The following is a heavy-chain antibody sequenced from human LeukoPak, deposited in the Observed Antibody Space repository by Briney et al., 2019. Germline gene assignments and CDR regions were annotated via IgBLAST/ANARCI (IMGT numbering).Heavy chain of an antibody. CDR3: ARQSDGGNWIDY. J-gene: IGHJ4*02. CDR2: TYYSGST. D-gene: IGHD4-23*01. CDR1: GGAISSGGYY. Sequence: KASETLSLTGTVSGGAISSGGYYWSWIRQHPGKGLEWIGYTYYSGSTYYNPSLKSRVTISVDTSKNQSSLKLSSVTAADTAVYYCARQSDGGNWIDYWGQGTLVTVSS. V-gene: IGHV4-31*03.